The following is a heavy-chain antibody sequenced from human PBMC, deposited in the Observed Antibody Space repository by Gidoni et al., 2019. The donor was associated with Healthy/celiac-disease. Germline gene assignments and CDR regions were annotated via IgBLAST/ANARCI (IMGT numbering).Heavy chain of an antibody. CDR3: ARLYSGYEGFDY. Sequence: YNPSLKILVTISVDTSKNQFSLRLSSVTAADTAVYYCARLYSGYEGFDYWGQGTLVTVSS. V-gene: IGHV4-31*01. D-gene: IGHD5-12*01. J-gene: IGHJ4*02.